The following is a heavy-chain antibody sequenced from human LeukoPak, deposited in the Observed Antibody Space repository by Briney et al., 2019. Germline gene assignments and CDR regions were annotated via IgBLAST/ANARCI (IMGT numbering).Heavy chain of an antibody. CDR1: GYTFTSYA. D-gene: IGHD6-13*01. V-gene: IGHV1-3*01. Sequence: GASVKASCKASGYTFTSYAMHWVRQAPGQRLEWMGWINAGNGNTKYSQKFQGRVTITRDTSASTAYMELSSLRSEDTAVYYCARVDLLVIAAAGTFDYWGQGTLVTVSS. CDR3: ARVDLLVIAAAGTFDY. J-gene: IGHJ4*02. CDR2: INAGNGNT.